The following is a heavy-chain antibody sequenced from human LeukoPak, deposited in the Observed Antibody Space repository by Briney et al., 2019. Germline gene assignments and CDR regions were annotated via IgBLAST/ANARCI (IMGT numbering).Heavy chain of an antibody. CDR1: GFTFSSYW. D-gene: IGHD3-16*02. CDR3: ARDEHPNDYVWGSYRYRNDY. V-gene: IGHV3-21*01. CDR2: ISSSSSYI. Sequence: PGGSLRLSCAASGFTFSSYWMSWVRQAPGKGLEWVSSISSSSSYIYYADSVKGRFTISRDNAKNSLYLQMNSLRAEDTAVYYCARDEHPNDYVWGSYRYRNDYWGQGTLVTVSS. J-gene: IGHJ4*02.